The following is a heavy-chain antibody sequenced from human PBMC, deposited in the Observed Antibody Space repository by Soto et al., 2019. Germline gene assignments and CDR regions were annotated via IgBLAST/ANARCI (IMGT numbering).Heavy chain of an antibody. V-gene: IGHV1-3*01. CDR1: GYTFTSYG. D-gene: IGHD3-22*01. CDR2: INAGNGNT. J-gene: IGHJ6*02. CDR3: ARDPNDSSAYYHHYYYGMDV. Sequence: ASVKVSCKASGYTFTSYGIHWVRQAPGQRLEWTGWINAGNGNTKYSEKFQGRVTITRDTSASTAYPELSSLRSEDTAVYYCARDPNDSSAYYHHYYYGMDVWGQGTTVTVSS.